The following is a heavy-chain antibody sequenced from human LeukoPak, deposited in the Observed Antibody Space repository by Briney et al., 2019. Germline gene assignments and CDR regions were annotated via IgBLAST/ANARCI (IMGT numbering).Heavy chain of an antibody. D-gene: IGHD3-16*02. V-gene: IGHV1-8*01. Sequence: GASVNVSCKASGYTFTSYDINWVRQATGQGLEWMGWMNPNSGNTGYAQKFQGRVTMTRNTSISTAYMELSSLRSEDTAVYYCARGAYYVWGSYRLSDWGQGTLVTVSS. CDR3: ARGAYYVWGSYRLSD. CDR1: GYTFTSYD. J-gene: IGHJ4*02. CDR2: MNPNSGNT.